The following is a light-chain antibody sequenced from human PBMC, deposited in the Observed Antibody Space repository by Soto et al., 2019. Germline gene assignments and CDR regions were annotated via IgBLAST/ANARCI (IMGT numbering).Light chain of an antibody. CDR3: GSYTSSSTLA. J-gene: IGLJ2*01. CDR1: ISDLGSYDF. CDR2: EVS. Sequence: QSVLTQPASVSGSPGQSITISCTGTISDLGSYDFVSWYQQHPGKAPKLIIYEVSYRPSGASNRFSGSKSGNTASLTISGLQADDEADYYCGSYTSSSTLAFGGGTKLTVL. V-gene: IGLV2-14*01.